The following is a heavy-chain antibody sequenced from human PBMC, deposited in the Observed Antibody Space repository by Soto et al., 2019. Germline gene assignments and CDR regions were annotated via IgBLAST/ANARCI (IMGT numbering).Heavy chain of an antibody. CDR2: ISSSGSTI. Sequence: NPGGSLRLSCAASGFTFSDYYKSWIRQAPGKGLEWVSYISSSGSTIYYADSVKGRFTISRDNAKNSLYLQMNSLRAEDTAVYYCASRYSYGYPGDYWGQGTLVTVSS. D-gene: IGHD5-18*01. CDR1: GFTFSDYY. J-gene: IGHJ4*02. V-gene: IGHV3-11*01. CDR3: ASRYSYGYPGDY.